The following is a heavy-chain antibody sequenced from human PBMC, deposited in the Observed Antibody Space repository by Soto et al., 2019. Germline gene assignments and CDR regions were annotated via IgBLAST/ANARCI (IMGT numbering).Heavy chain of an antibody. J-gene: IGHJ6*02. V-gene: IGHV4-59*01. Sequence: PSETLSLTCTVSGGSISSYYWSWIRQPPGKGLEWSGYIYYSGSTNYNPSLKSRVTISVDTSKNQFSLKLSSVIAADTAVYYCARDSPNYDFWSGYGPLHYYGMDVWGQGTTVTVSS. CDR2: IYYSGST. D-gene: IGHD3-3*01. CDR3: ARDSPNYDFWSGYGPLHYYGMDV. CDR1: GGSISSYY.